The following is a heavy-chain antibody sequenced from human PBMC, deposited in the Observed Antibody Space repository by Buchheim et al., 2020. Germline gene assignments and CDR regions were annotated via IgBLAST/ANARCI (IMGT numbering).Heavy chain of an antibody. D-gene: IGHD3-10*01. CDR2: IWYDRSNK. CDR3: ARYYYGSGSYLGQLDY. J-gene: IGHJ4*02. Sequence: QVQLVESGGGVVQPGRSLRLSCAASGFTFSSYGMHWVRQAPGKGLEWVAVIWYDRSNKYYADSVKGRFTISRDNSKNTLYLQMNSLRAEDTAVYYCARYYYGSGSYLGQLDYWGQGTL. CDR1: GFTFSSYG. V-gene: IGHV3-33*01.